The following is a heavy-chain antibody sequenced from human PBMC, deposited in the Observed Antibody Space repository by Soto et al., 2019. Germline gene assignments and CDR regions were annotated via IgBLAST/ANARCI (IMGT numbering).Heavy chain of an antibody. Sequence: GGSLRLSCAASGFTFSSNDMTWVRQAPGKGLEWVSTIDGSGATTYYADFVEGRFTVSRDNSKNTVYVQMNNLRADDTALYYWAKNSGWFDSWGQGTLVTVS. V-gene: IGHV3-23*01. D-gene: IGHD3-10*01. CDR2: IDGSGATT. CDR1: GFTFSSND. J-gene: IGHJ5*01. CDR3: AKNSGWFDS.